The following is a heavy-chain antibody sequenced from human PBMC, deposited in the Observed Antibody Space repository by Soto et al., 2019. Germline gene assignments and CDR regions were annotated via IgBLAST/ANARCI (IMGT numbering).Heavy chain of an antibody. V-gene: IGHV3-30*18. Sequence: PGGSLRLSCAAAGCTFGSYAMRWVRQAPGKGLQWVSLISSDGSNRNSADSVKGRFSISRDNSKNMLYLQINSLTAEDTAIYYCAKDRPRSSGSKHYYALDGWGQGTTVTLSS. CDR3: AKDRPRSSGSKHYYALDG. CDR2: ISSDGSNR. J-gene: IGHJ6*02. CDR1: GCTFGSYA. D-gene: IGHD6-19*01.